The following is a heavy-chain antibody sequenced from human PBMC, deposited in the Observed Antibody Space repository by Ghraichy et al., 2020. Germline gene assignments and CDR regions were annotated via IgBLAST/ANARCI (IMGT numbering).Heavy chain of an antibody. CDR2: ISWNSGSI. J-gene: IGHJ6*02. Sequence: GGSLRLSCAASGFTFDDYAMHWVRQAPGKGLEWVSGISWNSGSIGYADSVKGRFTISRDNAKNSLYLQMNSLRAEDTALYYCAKDRLLREVVVITGRVFYYGMDVWGQGTTVTGSS. D-gene: IGHD3-22*01. V-gene: IGHV3-9*01. CDR1: GFTFDDYA. CDR3: AKDRLLREVVVITGRVFYYGMDV.